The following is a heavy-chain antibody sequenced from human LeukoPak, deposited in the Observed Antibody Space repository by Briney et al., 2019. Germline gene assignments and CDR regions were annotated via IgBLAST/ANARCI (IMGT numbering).Heavy chain of an antibody. V-gene: IGHV4-30-2*01. CDR1: GGSISSGGYY. J-gene: IGHJ4*02. CDR2: IYHSGST. Sequence: SETLSLTCTVSGGSISSGGYYWSWIRQPPGKGLEWIGYIYHSGSTYYNPSLKSRVTISVDRSKNQFSLKLSSVTAADTAVYYCARAEGSGSYSSRWGQGTLVTVSS. D-gene: IGHD1-26*01. CDR3: ARAEGSGSYSSR.